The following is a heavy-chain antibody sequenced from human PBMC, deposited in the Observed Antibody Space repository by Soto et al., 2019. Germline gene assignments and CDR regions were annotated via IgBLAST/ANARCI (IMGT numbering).Heavy chain of an antibody. Sequence: SETLSLTCTDSGGSISNENYYWSWIRQPPGKGLEWIAYIYYSGSTYYNPSLKSRLTISVDPSKNQFSLKLSSVTAADTAVYYCARTTSPAPFYDASADYERWGQGTLVTVSS. D-gene: IGHD3-22*01. V-gene: IGHV4-30-4*01. CDR2: IYYSGST. J-gene: IGHJ4*02. CDR1: GGSISNENYY. CDR3: ARTTSPAPFYDASADYER.